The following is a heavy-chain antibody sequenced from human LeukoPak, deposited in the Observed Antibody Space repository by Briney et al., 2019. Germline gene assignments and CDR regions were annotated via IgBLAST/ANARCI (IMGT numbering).Heavy chain of an antibody. D-gene: IGHD1-26*01. Sequence: SGTLSLTCAVSGGSITNTSWWSWVRPPPGKGLEWIGEVHLNGATTYNPSLESRFSMSIAKSNNHLSLGVTSVTAADTAMYYCTRESGAFSPFGFWGQGTLVTVSS. CDR3: TRESGAFSPFGF. J-gene: IGHJ4*02. CDR2: VHLNGAT. CDR1: GGSITNTSW. V-gene: IGHV4-4*02.